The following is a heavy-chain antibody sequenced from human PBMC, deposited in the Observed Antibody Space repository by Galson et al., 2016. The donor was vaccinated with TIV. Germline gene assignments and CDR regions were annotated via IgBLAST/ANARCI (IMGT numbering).Heavy chain of an antibody. D-gene: IGHD3-10*01. CDR3: AKPGKSGEYSGDGFDV. J-gene: IGHJ3*01. Sequence: SLRLSCAATGFNFHFYVMNWVRQAPGKGLEWVSTVGVTGRLTYYADSVKGRFSVSRDNSRNTVYLQMSGLRADDTAVYYCAKPGKSGEYSGDGFDVWGPGTLVTVSS. CDR2: VGVTGRLT. CDR1: GFNFHFYV. V-gene: IGHV3-23*01.